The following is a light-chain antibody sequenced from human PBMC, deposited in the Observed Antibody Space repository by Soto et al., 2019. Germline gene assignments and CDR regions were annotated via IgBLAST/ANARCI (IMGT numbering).Light chain of an antibody. J-gene: IGKJ4*01. CDR2: WAS. V-gene: IGKV4-1*01. Sequence: DIVMTQSPDSLCVSLGERASINCKSSQSVLYSPNNKNYLAWYQQKPGQPPKLLIYWASTRESGVPDRFSGSGSGTDFTLTISSLQAEDVAVYYCQQYYRTPLTFGGGTKVDIK. CDR1: QSVLYSPNNKNY. CDR3: QQYYRTPLT.